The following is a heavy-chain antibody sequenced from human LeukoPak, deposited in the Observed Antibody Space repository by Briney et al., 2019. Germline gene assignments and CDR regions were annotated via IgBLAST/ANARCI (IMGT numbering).Heavy chain of an antibody. V-gene: IGHV3-33*01. Sequence: GGSLRLSCEASGFTFSNYGMHWVRQAPGKGLEWLASIWYSGNNKYYADSVKGRFSISRDNPKNSLYLQMDSLRAEDTAIYYCARGSGWLDYWGQGTLVTVSS. CDR1: GFTFSNYG. D-gene: IGHD6-19*01. J-gene: IGHJ4*02. CDR2: IWYSGNNK. CDR3: ARGSGWLDY.